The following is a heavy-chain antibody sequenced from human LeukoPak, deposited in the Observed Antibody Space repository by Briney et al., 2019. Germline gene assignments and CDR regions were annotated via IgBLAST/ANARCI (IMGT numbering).Heavy chain of an antibody. CDR3: ARGLYDDSSGYPLGAFDI. Sequence: SETLSLTCTVSGGSVSSYYWSWIRQPPGKGLEWIGYIYYSGSTNYNPSLKSRVTISVDTSKNQFSLKLSSVTAADTAVYYCARGLYDDSSGYPLGAFDIWGQGTMVTGSS. D-gene: IGHD3-22*01. V-gene: IGHV4-59*02. CDR2: IYYSGST. J-gene: IGHJ3*02. CDR1: GGSVSSYY.